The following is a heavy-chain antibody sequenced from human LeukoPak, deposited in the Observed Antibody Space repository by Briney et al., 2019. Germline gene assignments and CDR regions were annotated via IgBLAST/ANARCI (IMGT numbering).Heavy chain of an antibody. CDR3: ASNSGYDYLYYYYMDV. D-gene: IGHD5-12*01. CDR1: GFTFSSYW. CDR2: IKQDGSEK. V-gene: IGHV3-7*01. J-gene: IGHJ6*03. Sequence: GGSLRLSCAASGFTFSSYWMSWVRQAPRKGLEWVANIKQDGSEKYYVDSVKGRFTISRDNAKNSLYLQMNSLRAEDTAVYYCASNSGYDYLYYYYMDVWGKGTTVTVSS.